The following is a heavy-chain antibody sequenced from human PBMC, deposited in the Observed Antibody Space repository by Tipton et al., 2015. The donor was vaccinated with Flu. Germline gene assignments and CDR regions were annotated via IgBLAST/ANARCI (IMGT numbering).Heavy chain of an antibody. CDR2: ISGSGGST. CDR3: AKAADDFWSGPDYYYYGMDV. CDR1: GFTFSSYA. J-gene: IGHJ6*02. D-gene: IGHD3-3*01. Sequence: SLRLFCAASGFTFSSYAMSWVRQAPGKGLEWVSAISGSGGSTYYADSVKGRFTISRDNSKNTLYLQMNSLRAEDTAVYYCAKAADDFWSGPDYYYYGMDVWGQGTTVTVSS. V-gene: IGHV3-23*01.